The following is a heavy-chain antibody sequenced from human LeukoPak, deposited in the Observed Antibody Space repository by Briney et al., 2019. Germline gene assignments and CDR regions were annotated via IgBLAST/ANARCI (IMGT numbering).Heavy chain of an antibody. V-gene: IGHV4-38-2*01. Sequence: SSETLSLTCAVSGYSISSGYYWGWIRQPPGKGLEWIGSIYHSGSTYYSPSLKSRVTISVDTSKNQFSLKLSSVTAAGTAVYYCSGYDSSGYYPWSIDYWGQGTLVTVSS. CDR2: IYHSGST. D-gene: IGHD3-22*01. J-gene: IGHJ4*02. CDR3: SGYDSSGYYPWSIDY. CDR1: GYSISSGYY.